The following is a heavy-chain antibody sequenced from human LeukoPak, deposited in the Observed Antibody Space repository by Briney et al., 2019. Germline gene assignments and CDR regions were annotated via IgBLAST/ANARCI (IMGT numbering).Heavy chain of an antibody. J-gene: IGHJ4*02. CDR1: GFTFSSYS. CDR3: ARGRDYIWGSYDY. CDR2: ISSSSSYI. Sequence: GGSLRLSCAASGFTFSSYSMNWVRQAPGKGLEWVSSISSSSSYIYYADSVKCRFTISRDNAKNSLYLQMNSLRAEDTAVYYCARGRDYIWGSYDYWGQGTLVTVSS. V-gene: IGHV3-21*01. D-gene: IGHD3-16*01.